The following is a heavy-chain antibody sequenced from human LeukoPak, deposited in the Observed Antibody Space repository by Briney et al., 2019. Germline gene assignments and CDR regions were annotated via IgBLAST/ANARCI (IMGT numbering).Heavy chain of an antibody. CDR1: GFTFSSYA. Sequence: SGGSLRLSCAASGFTFSSYAMGWVRQAPGKGLEWVSAISGSDSPYYADSVKGRFTISRGNSKNMLYLQMNSLSAEDTAVYYCAKDLGLVGSGSYYFDYWGQGTLITVSS. V-gene: IGHV3-23*01. J-gene: IGHJ4*02. CDR2: ISGSDSP. D-gene: IGHD3-10*01. CDR3: AKDLGLVGSGSYYFDY.